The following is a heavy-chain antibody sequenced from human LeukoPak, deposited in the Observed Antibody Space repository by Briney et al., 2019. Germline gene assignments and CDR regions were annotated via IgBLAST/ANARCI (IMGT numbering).Heavy chain of an antibody. V-gene: IGHV3-23*01. Sequence: GGSLRLSCAASGFTSSNNAMTWVRQAPGKGLEWVSTISGSGGSAYYADSVKGRFTISRDNSKNTLFLQMNSLRAEDTALYYCVKLSGKTVAGTNYYFDYWGQGTLVTVSS. CDR2: ISGSGGSA. D-gene: IGHD6-19*01. J-gene: IGHJ4*02. CDR3: VKLSGKTVAGTNYYFDY. CDR1: GFTSSNNA.